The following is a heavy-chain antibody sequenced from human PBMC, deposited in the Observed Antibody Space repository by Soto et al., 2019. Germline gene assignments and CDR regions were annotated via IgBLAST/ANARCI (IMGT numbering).Heavy chain of an antibody. V-gene: IGHV1-2*02. CDR1: GYTFTGYY. CDR3: ARDREGIAAAGTYWFDP. CDR2: INPNSGGT. D-gene: IGHD6-13*01. Sequence: ASVKVSCKASGYTFTGYYMHWVRQAPGQGLEWMGWINPNSGGTNYAQEFQGRVTMTRDTSISTAYMELSRLRSDDTAVYYCARDREGIAAAGTYWFDPWGQGTLVTVSS. J-gene: IGHJ5*02.